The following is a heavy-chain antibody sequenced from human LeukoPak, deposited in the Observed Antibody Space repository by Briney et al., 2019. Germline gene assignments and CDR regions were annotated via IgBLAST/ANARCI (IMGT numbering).Heavy chain of an antibody. CDR1: GFTFSDYA. D-gene: IGHD3-10*01. CDR2: ISYDGTNT. CDR3: AKDSSFLVRSPAGL. V-gene: IGHV3-30-3*01. Sequence: PGGSLRLSCAASGFTFSDYAMYWVRQAPGKGLEWVAVISYDGTNTHYPDSVKGRFTISRDNSKNTLYLQMNSLRAEDTAVYYCAKDSSFLVRSPAGLWGRGTLVTVSS. J-gene: IGHJ2*01.